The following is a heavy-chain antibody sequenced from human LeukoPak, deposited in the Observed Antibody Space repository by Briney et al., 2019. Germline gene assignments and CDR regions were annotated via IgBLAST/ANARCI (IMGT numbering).Heavy chain of an antibody. CDR3: AKVKRSGWGSAFDI. CDR2: ISGSDGTT. D-gene: IGHD6-19*01. V-gene: IGHV3-23*01. CDR1: GFSFSSYA. Sequence: PGGSLRLSCAASGFSFSSYAMSWVRQAPGKGLERVSTISGSDGTTYYADSVKGRFTISRDNSKNTLYLQMNSPRAEDAAVYYCAKVKRSGWGSAFDIWGQGAMVTVSS. J-gene: IGHJ3*02.